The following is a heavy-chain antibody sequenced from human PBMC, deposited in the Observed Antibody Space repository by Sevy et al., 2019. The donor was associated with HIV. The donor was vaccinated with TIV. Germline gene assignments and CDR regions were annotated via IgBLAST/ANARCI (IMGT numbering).Heavy chain of an antibody. CDR3: ARGTSGTFGL. V-gene: IGHV3-74*01. Sequence: GGSLRLSCAASGVTLRTYWMHWVRQVPGKGLMLVSRINTDSQITSFADSVKGRFTISRDNAKNTLYLQMDSLRVEDTAVYFCARGTSGTFGLWGQGTLVTVSS. CDR1: GVTLRTYW. D-gene: IGHD1-26*01. J-gene: IGHJ4*02. CDR2: INTDSQIT.